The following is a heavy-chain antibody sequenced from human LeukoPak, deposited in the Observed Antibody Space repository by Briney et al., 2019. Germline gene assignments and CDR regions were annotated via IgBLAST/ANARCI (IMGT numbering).Heavy chain of an antibody. V-gene: IGHV1-18*01. CDR2: ISAYNGNT. J-gene: IGHJ4*02. CDR3: ARDRISGYSSGWYARALDY. D-gene: IGHD6-19*01. Sequence: ASVKVSCKASGYTFTSYGISWVRQAPGQGLECMGWISAYNGNTNYAQKLQGRVTMTTDTSTSTAYMELRSLRSDDTAVYYCARDRISGYSSGWYARALDYWGQGTLVTVSS. CDR1: GYTFTSYG.